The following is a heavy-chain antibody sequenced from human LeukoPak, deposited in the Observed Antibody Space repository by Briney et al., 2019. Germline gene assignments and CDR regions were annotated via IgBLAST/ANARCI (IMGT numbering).Heavy chain of an antibody. CDR2: ISATGSVI. V-gene: IGHV3-48*01. CDR3: AREVSGFDV. CDR1: GFTLTSNR. J-gene: IGHJ3*01. Sequence: GGSLRLYCVASGFTLTSNRMNWVRQAPGKGLEWTAYISATGSVIYYADSVKGRFTISRDSVKNSLFLQMTSLTGEDTAVYYCAREVSGFDVWGQGTMVTVSS. D-gene: IGHD2/OR15-2a*01.